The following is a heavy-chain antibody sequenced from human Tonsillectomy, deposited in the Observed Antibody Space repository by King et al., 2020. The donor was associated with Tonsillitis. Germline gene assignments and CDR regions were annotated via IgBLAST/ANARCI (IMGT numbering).Heavy chain of an antibody. CDR1: GFTFSDYG. V-gene: IGHV3-30*19. CDR2: ISFDGNRK. CDR3: EREGLDSRAWGIDS. Sequence: VQLVESGGGVVQPGRSLRLSCVASGFTFSDYGVHWVRQAPGKGLEWVAVISFDGNRKHYLDSVGGRFTISRDNSKSTLYLQMNSLRVEDTAVYYCEREGLDSRAWGIDSWGQGTLVTVSS. J-gene: IGHJ4*02. D-gene: IGHD6-13*01.